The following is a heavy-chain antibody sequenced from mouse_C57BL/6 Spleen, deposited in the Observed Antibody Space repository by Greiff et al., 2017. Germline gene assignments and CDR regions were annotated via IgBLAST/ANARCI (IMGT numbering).Heavy chain of an antibody. D-gene: IGHD1-1*01. V-gene: IGHV1-64*01. Sequence: QVQLQQPGAELVKPGASVKLSCKASGYTFTSYWMHWVKQRPGQGLEWIGMIHPNSGSTNYNEKFKSKATLTVDKSSSTAYMQRSSLTSEDSAVYYCASLGVVATKAMDYWGQGTSVTVSS. CDR1: GYTFTSYW. J-gene: IGHJ4*01. CDR3: ASLGVVATKAMDY. CDR2: IHPNSGST.